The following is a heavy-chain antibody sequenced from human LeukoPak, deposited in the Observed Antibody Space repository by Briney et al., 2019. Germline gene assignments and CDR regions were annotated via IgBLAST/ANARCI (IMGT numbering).Heavy chain of an antibody. CDR3: ARGEDTFDYGDYEGAFDI. J-gene: IGHJ3*02. CDR2: SYYSGST. Sequence: PSETLSLTCTVSGGSMNNYYWNWIRQPPGKGLEWIGYSYYSGSTNYNPSLKSRVNISVDTSKNQFSLNLSSVTAADTAVYYCARGEDTFDYGDYEGAFDIWGQGTMVTVSS. D-gene: IGHD4-17*01. CDR1: GGSMNNYY. V-gene: IGHV4-59*08.